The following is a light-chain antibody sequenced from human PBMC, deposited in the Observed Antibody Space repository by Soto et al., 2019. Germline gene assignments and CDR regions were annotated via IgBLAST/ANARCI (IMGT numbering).Light chain of an antibody. CDR2: GAS. V-gene: IGKV3-15*01. CDR1: QSVSSN. CDR3: QQYGSSPTT. Sequence: EIVMAQSPATPSVSPRERATLSCGASQSVSSNLAWYQQKPGQAPRLLIYGASTRATGIPARFSGSGSGTDFTLTISRLEPEDFAVYYCQQYGSSPTTFGGGTKVDIK. J-gene: IGKJ4*01.